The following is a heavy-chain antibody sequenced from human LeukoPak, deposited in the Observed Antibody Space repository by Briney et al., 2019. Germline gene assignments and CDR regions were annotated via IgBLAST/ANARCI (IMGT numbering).Heavy chain of an antibody. Sequence: SETLSLTCAVYGGSFSGYYWSWIRQPPGKGLEWIGEINHSGSTNYNPSLKSRVTISVDTSKNQFSLKLSSVTAADTAVYYCARGKRVYDSWSGYRPFDYWGQGTLVTVSS. CDR2: INHSGST. J-gene: IGHJ4*02. CDR3: ARGKRVYDSWSGYRPFDY. CDR1: GGSFSGYY. V-gene: IGHV4-34*01. D-gene: IGHD3-3*01.